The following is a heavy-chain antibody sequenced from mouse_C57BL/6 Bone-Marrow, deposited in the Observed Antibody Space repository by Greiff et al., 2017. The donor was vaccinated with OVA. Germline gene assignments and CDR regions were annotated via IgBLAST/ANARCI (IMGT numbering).Heavy chain of an antibody. D-gene: IGHD3-2*02. CDR2: ISSGGSYT. CDR1: GFTFSSYG. V-gene: IGHV5-6*01. Sequence: EVMLVESGGDLVKPGGSLKLSCAASGFTFSSYGMSWVRQTPDKRLEWVATISSGGSYTYYPDSVKGRFTISSDNAKNTLYLQLSSLKSEDTAMYCCPVPRQLRLPFACWGQGTLVTVSA. CDR3: PVPRQLRLPFAC. J-gene: IGHJ3*01.